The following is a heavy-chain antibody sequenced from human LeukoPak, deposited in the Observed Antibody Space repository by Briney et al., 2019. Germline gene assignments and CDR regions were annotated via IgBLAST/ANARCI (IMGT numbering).Heavy chain of an antibody. CDR3: ARVAYDSSGYYADY. CDR1: GGSISSSSYY. V-gene: IGHV4-39*07. D-gene: IGHD3-22*01. CDR2: IYYSGST. Sequence: PSETLSLTCTVAGGSISSSSYYSGWIRQPPGKGLEWIGSIYYSGSTYYNPSLKSRVTISVDTSKNQFSLKLSSVTAADTAVYYCARVAYDSSGYYADYWGQGTLVTVSS. J-gene: IGHJ4*02.